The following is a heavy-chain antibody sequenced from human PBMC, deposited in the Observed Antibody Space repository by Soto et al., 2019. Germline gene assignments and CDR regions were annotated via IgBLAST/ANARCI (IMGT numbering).Heavy chain of an antibody. Sequence: QLQLRESGPGLVKPSETLSLTCTVSGGSIIGSGFHWAWIRQPPGKGLEWIGSIYYSGTANYMPSLKSRLAIDVDTSKNQFSLRLSSVTAADTAVYYCATRSGDYVGWFDPWGQGTRVTVSS. CDR1: GGSIIGSGFH. CDR2: IYYSGTA. D-gene: IGHD4-17*01. J-gene: IGHJ5*02. V-gene: IGHV4-39*01. CDR3: ATRSGDYVGWFDP.